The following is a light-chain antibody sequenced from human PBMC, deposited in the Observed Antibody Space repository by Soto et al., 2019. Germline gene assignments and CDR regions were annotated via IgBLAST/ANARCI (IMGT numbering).Light chain of an antibody. CDR2: KAS. Sequence: DIQMTQSPSTLSASVGDRVTITCRASQYISSWLAWYQQKPGKAPKLLIYKASSLESGVPSRLSGTGSWTEFTLTIISLQPDDFATYYCQQYNSQRTFGQGTKVEIK. V-gene: IGKV1-5*03. J-gene: IGKJ1*01. CDR3: QQYNSQRT. CDR1: QYISSW.